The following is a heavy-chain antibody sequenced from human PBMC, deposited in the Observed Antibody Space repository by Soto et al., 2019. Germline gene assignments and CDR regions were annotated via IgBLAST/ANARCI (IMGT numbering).Heavy chain of an antibody. V-gene: IGHV3-53*01. J-gene: IGHJ4*02. D-gene: IGHD3-9*01. CDR2: IYAGGNT. CDR1: GFIFTSNY. Sequence: PXESLRLSCAASGFIFTSNYMTWVRQAPGKGLECVSVIYAGGNTYYPDSVKGRFTISSDNSKNTLFLQMNNLRAEDTAVYYCARVTTFYDILTSSYALNYFDYWGQGTRVTVSS. CDR3: ARVTTFYDILTSSYALNYFDY.